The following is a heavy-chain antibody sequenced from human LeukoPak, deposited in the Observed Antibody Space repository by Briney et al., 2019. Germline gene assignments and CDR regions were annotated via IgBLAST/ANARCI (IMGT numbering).Heavy chain of an antibody. CDR3: ARSHLEALDI. CDR1: GGSISSYY. J-gene: IGHJ3*02. Sequence: SETLSLTCTVSGGSISSYYWSWIRQPPGKGLEWIGYIYYSGSTNYNPSLKSRVTISVDTSKNQFSLKLSSVTAADTAVYYCARSHLEALDIWGQGTMVTVSS. D-gene: IGHD1-1*01. CDR2: IYYSGST. V-gene: IGHV4-59*01.